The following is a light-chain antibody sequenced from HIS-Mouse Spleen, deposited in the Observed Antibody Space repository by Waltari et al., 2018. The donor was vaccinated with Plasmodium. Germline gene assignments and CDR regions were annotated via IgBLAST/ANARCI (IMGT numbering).Light chain of an antibody. V-gene: IGLV3-10*01. CDR1: ALPKTS. J-gene: IGLJ3*02. Sequence: SYELTQPPSVSVSPGQTARITCSGDALPKTSPYLYQHKSGLAPVLVNYEDSKRPSGIPERFSGSSSGTMATLTISGAQVEDEADYYCYSTDSSGNHRVFGGGTKLTVL. CDR3: YSTDSSGNHRV. CDR2: EDS.